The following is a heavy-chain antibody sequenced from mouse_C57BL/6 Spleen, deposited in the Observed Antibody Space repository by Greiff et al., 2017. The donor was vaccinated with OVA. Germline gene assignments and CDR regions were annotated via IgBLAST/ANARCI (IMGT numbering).Heavy chain of an antibody. CDR1: GFSLTSYG. D-gene: IGHD4-1*01. V-gene: IGHV2-2*01. CDR3: ARNSLGRGYFDV. J-gene: IGHJ1*03. CDR2: IWSGGST. Sequence: VQLQQSGPGLVQPSQSLSITCTVSGFSLTSYGVHWVRQSPGKGLEWLGVIWSGGSTDYNAAFISRLSISKDNSKSQVFFKMNSLQADDTAIDYCARNSLGRGYFDVWGTGTTVTVSS.